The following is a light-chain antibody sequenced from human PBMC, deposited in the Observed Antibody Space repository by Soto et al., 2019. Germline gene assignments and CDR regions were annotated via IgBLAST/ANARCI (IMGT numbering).Light chain of an antibody. CDR1: QSVSSY. CDR3: QQRSNWPV. J-gene: IGKJ5*01. Sequence: EIVLTQSPATLSLSPGERATLSCRASQSVSSYLAWYQQKPGQAPRLLIYDASNQATGIPARFSGSGSGTDFTLTISSLEPEDFAVYYCQQRSNWPVFGQGTRLEIK. CDR2: DAS. V-gene: IGKV3-11*01.